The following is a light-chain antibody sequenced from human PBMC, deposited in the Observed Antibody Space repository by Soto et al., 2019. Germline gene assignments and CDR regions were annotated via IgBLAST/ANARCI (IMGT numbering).Light chain of an antibody. Sequence: QSALTQPASVSGSLGQSITISCTGTSSDIGGYEYVSWYQQRPGKPPKLIIYEVNNRPSGVSDRFSASKSGNTASLTISGLRAEDDSTYYCSSYSRTFTVVFGGGTKVTVL. CDR3: SSYSRTFTVV. CDR2: EVN. J-gene: IGLJ2*01. CDR1: SSDIGGYEY. V-gene: IGLV2-14*01.